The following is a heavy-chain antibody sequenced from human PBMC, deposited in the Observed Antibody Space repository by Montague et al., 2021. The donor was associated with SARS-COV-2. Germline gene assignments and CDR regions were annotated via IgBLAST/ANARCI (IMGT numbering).Heavy chain of an antibody. D-gene: IGHD1-26*01. Sequence: TLSLTCTVSGGSIRSENYYWSWIRQHPGKGLEWIGYIHYSGSTDYNPSLNSRVSISVDTSKNQFSLKLRSVTAADTAVYFCARDGKAGDWFDPWGQGTLVTVSS. V-gene: IGHV4-31*03. CDR3: ARDGKAGDWFDP. CDR1: GGSIRSENYY. CDR2: IHYSGST. J-gene: IGHJ5*02.